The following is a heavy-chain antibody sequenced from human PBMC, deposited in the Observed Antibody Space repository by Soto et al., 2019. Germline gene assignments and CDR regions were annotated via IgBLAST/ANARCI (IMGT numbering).Heavy chain of an antibody. J-gene: IGHJ6*02. CDR3: ARAVCDYGDYFYYYYGMDV. Sequence: SETLSLTCTVSGGSISSYYWSWIRQPPGKGLEWIGYIYYSGSTNYNPSLKSRVTISVDTSKNQFSLKLSSVTAADTAVYYCARAVCDYGDYFYYYYGMDVWGQGTTVTVSS. CDR1: GGSISSYY. CDR2: IYYSGST. D-gene: IGHD4-17*01. V-gene: IGHV4-59*01.